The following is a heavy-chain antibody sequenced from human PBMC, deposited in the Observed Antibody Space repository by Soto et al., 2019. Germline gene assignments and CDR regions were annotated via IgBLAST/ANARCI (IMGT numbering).Heavy chain of an antibody. CDR3: AKDRGPYSISCSTD. CDR2: ISGSGTSA. Sequence: EVQLLESGGGSVQPGGTLRLSCAASGFTFNNHAMTWVRQAPGKGLGWVSSISGSGTSAYYADSVRGRFTISRDNSKYTLHLQMNTLRAEDTAIYYCAKDRGPYSISCSTDWGQGALVTVSS. CDR1: GFTFNNHA. D-gene: IGHD6-13*01. V-gene: IGHV3-23*01. J-gene: IGHJ4*02.